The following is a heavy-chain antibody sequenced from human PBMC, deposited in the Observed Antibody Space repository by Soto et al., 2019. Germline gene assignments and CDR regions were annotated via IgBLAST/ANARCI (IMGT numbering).Heavy chain of an antibody. D-gene: IGHD3-10*01. V-gene: IGHV4-39*01. J-gene: IGHJ6*02. CDR3: ARPPLWFGASLGYGMDV. CDR2: IYYSGST. Sequence: QLQLQESGPGLVKPSETLSLTCTVSGGSISSSSYYWGWIRQPPGKGLEWIGSIYYSGSTYYNPSLTSRVTISVDTAKNQFSLKLSSVPAADTAVYYCARPPLWFGASLGYGMDVWGQGTTVTVSS. CDR1: GGSISSSSYY.